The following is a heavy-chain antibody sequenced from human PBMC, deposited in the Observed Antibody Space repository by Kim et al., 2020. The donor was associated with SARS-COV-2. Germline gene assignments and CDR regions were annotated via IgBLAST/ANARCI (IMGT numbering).Heavy chain of an antibody. J-gene: IGHJ6*02. V-gene: IGHV1-2*06. Sequence: ASVKVSCKASGYTFTGYYMHWVRQAPGQGLEWMGRINPNSGGTNYAQKFQGRVTMTRDTSISTAYMESRLRSDDTAVYYCARDRCSGGSCYYGMDVWGQGTTVTVSS. CDR2: INPNSGGT. CDR3: ARDRCSGGSCYYGMDV. CDR1: GYTFTGYY. D-gene: IGHD2-15*01.